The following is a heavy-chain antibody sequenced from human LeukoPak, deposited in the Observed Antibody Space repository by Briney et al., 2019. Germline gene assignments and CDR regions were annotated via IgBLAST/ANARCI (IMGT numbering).Heavy chain of an antibody. CDR2: IYYSGNT. D-gene: IGHD3-3*01. J-gene: IGHJ4*02. Sequence: SQTLSLTCTVSGGSISSYYWSWIRQPPGKGMEWNGYIYYSGNTNYNPSLKSRVTISVDTSKNQSSLKLSSVTAADTAVYYCARYYDFWSGYYFDYWGQGTLVTVSS. V-gene: IGHV4-59*01. CDR3: ARYYDFWSGYYFDY. CDR1: GGSISSYY.